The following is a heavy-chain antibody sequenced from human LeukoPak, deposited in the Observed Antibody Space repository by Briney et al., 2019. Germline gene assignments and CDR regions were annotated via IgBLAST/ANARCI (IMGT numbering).Heavy chain of an antibody. CDR3: ARDYPTLNGYGMDV. CDR2: IYNGGST. J-gene: IGHJ6*02. D-gene: IGHD1-1*01. CDR1: GFTVSSNY. V-gene: IGHV3-53*01. Sequence: PGGSLRLSCAASGFTVSSNYMSWVRQAPGKGLEWVSVIYNGGSTYYADSVKGRFTISRDNSKNTLYLQMNSLRAEDTAVYYCARDYPTLNGYGMDVWGQGTTVTVSS.